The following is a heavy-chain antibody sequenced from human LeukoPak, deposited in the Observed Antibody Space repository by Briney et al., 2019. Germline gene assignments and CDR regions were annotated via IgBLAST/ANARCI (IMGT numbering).Heavy chain of an antibody. V-gene: IGHV3-11*01. D-gene: IGHD7-27*01. CDR1: GFTFSDYY. CDR2: ISSSGSTI. CDR3: ARVRLTGDLSLYFDY. J-gene: IGHJ4*02. Sequence: GGSLRLSCAASGFTFSDYYMSWIRPAPGKGLEWVSYISSSGSTIYYADSVKGRFTISRDNAKNSLYLQMNSLRAEDTAVYYCARVRLTGDLSLYFDYWGQGTLVTVSS.